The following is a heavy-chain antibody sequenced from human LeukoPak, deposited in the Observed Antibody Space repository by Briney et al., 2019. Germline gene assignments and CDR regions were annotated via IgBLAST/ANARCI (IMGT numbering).Heavy chain of an antibody. CDR1: GGSISSYY. D-gene: IGHD2-15*01. CDR3: ARGGVVAPRYFDY. J-gene: IGHJ4*02. CDR2: IYHSGRT. Sequence: PSETLSLTCTVSGGSISSYYWSWLRQPPGKGLEWIGCIYHSGRTNYNPSLKSRVTISVDRSKNQFSLKLSPVTAADTAVYYCARGGVVAPRYFDYWGQGTLVTVSS. V-gene: IGHV4-59*01.